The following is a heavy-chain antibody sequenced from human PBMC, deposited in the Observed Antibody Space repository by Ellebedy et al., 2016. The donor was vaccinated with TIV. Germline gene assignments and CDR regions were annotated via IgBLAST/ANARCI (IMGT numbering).Heavy chain of an antibody. J-gene: IGHJ4*02. CDR1: RGTFSSYA. CDR3: ARDPLGNYGDSVDY. V-gene: IGHV1-69*04. D-gene: IGHD4-17*01. CDR2: IIPILGIA. Sequence: AASVKVSCKASRGTFSSYAISWVRQAPGQGLEWMGRIIPILGIANYAQKFQGRVMITADKSTSTAYMDLSSLGAEDTAGYYCARDPLGNYGDSVDYWGQGTLVTVSS.